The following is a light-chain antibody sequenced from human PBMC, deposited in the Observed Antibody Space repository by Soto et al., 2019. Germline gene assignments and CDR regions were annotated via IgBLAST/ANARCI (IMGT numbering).Light chain of an antibody. J-gene: IGLJ1*01. Sequence: QSALTHPASVPGSPGQSITISCTGTSSDVGGYNYVSWYQQHPGKAPKLMIYDVSNRPSGVSNRFSGSKSGNTASLTISGLQAEDEADYYCSSYTSSSTHYVFGTGTKVTVL. CDR3: SSYTSSSTHYV. CDR2: DVS. V-gene: IGLV2-14*01. CDR1: SSDVGGYNY.